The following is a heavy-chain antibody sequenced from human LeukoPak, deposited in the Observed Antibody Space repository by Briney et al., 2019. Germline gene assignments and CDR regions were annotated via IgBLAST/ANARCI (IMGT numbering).Heavy chain of an antibody. Sequence: GRSLRLSCAASGFTLTSYAMSWVRQAPGKGLEWVSAISGSVGSTYYADSVKGRSKISRDNSQNTVFLQMNSLRAEDTAIYYCAKELRYGDFSSDYWGQGTLVTVSS. J-gene: IGHJ4*02. CDR3: AKELRYGDFSSDY. V-gene: IGHV3-23*01. CDR2: ISGSVGST. D-gene: IGHD4-17*01. CDR1: GFTLTSYA.